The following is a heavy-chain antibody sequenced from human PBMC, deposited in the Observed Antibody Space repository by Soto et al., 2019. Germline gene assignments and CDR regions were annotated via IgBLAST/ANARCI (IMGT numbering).Heavy chain of an antibody. J-gene: IGHJ4*02. CDR3: ARESVGSGGGYFDY. CDR2: IIPIFGTA. V-gene: IGHV1-69*06. D-gene: IGHD2-15*01. Sequence: ASVKVSCKASGGTFSSYAISWVRQAPGQGLEWMGGIIPIFGTANYAQKFQGRVTITADKSTSTAYMELSSLRSEDTAVYYCARESVGSGGGYFDYWGQGTLVTVSS. CDR1: GGTFSSYA.